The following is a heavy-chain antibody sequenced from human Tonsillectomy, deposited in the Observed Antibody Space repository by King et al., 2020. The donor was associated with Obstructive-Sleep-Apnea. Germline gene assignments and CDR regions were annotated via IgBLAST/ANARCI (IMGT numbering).Heavy chain of an antibody. Sequence: VQLQESGPGLVKPSQTLSLTCTVSGGSISSGDYYWSWIRQPPGKGLGWIGYIYYSGSTYYNPSLKSRVTISVDTSKNQFSLKLSSVTAADTAVYYCARGRSSSWYGEERTEDVDYWGQGTLVTVSS. CDR3: ARGRSSSWYGEERTEDVDY. CDR2: IYYSGST. CDR1: GGSISSGDYY. J-gene: IGHJ4*02. D-gene: IGHD6-13*01. V-gene: IGHV4-30-4*01.